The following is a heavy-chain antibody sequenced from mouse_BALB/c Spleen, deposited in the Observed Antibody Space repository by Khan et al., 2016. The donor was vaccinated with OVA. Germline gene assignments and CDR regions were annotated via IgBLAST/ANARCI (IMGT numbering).Heavy chain of an antibody. CDR2: ISPSSGYT. CDR1: GYTFTTYT. D-gene: IGHD2-14*01. J-gene: IGHJ3*01. CDR3: AREGAYYRSDGWFAY. V-gene: IGHV1-4*01. Sequence: QVQLQQSGTELARPEASVKMSCKASGYTFTTYTMHWVKQRPGRGLEWIGYISPSSGYTNYNQKFKDKATLTADKSSITAYMQLSSLTSEDSAVYYCAREGAYYRSDGWFAYWGQGTLVTVSA.